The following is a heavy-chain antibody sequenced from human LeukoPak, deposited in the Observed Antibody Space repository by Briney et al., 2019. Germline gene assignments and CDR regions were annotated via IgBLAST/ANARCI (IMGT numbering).Heavy chain of an antibody. CDR2: IYYSGST. J-gene: IGHJ5*02. V-gene: IGHV4-61*01. CDR1: GGSISSSSYY. D-gene: IGHD2-2*03. Sequence: PSETLSLTCTVSGGSISSSSYYWSWIRQPPGKGLEWIGYIYYSGSTNYNPSLKSRVTISVDTSKNQFSLKLSSVTAADTAVYYCARAPSNSGYNWFDPWGQGTLVTVSS. CDR3: ARAPSNSGYNWFDP.